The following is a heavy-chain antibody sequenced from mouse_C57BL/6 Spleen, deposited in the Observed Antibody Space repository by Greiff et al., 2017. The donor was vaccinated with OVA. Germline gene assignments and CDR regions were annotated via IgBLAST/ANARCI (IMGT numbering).Heavy chain of an antibody. CDR3: TRSAYYSNYVFDY. Sequence: QVQLKESGAELVRPGASVTLSCKASGYTFTDYEMHWVKQTPVHGLEWIGAIDPETGGTAYNQKFKGKAILTADKSSSTAYMELRSLTSEDSAVYYCTRSAYYSNYVFDYWGQGTTLTVSS. CDR2: IDPETGGT. J-gene: IGHJ2*01. D-gene: IGHD2-5*01. V-gene: IGHV1-15*01. CDR1: GYTFTDYE.